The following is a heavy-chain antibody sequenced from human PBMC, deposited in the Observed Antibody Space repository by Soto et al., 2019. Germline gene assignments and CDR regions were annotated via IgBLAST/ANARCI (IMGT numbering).Heavy chain of an antibody. CDR1: GFAFSTYA. J-gene: IGHJ4*02. D-gene: IGHD3-10*01. CDR3: AREWRIAMVRGGGVDY. CDR2: ISSSGTPT. Sequence: EVQLLESGGGLVQPGGSLRLSCAASGFAFSTYAMSWVRQAPGKGLEWVSAISSSGTPTYYKDSVKGRFTVSRDNSKSTLYLQMTSLRADDTAVYYCAREWRIAMVRGGGVDYWGQGTLVTVSS. V-gene: IGHV3-23*01.